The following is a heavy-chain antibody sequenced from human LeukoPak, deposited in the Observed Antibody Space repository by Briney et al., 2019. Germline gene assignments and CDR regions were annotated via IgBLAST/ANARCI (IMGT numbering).Heavy chain of an antibody. CDR2: TRSNGANT. CDR1: GFTFSNYA. J-gene: IGHJ4*02. D-gene: IGHD3-22*01. CDR3: VKDDSYYYDSSGRDN. Sequence: GGSLRLSCSASGFTFSNYAMHWVRQAPGRGLEYVSATRSNGANTYYVDSVKGRFTISRDNSKNTLYLQMSSLRAEDTALYYCVKDDSYYYDSSGRDNWGQGTLVTVSS. V-gene: IGHV3-64D*08.